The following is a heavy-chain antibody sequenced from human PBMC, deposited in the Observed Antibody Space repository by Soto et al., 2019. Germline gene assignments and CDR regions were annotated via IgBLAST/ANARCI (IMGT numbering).Heavy chain of an antibody. CDR2: ISPNSGGT. V-gene: IGHV1-2*02. Sequence: ASVKVSCKASGYTFTGYYMHWVRQAPGQGLEWMGWISPNSGGTNYAQKFQGRVTMTRDTSISTAYMELSRLRSDDTAVYYCARLYYYDSSGPAQWFDPWGQGTLVTVSS. J-gene: IGHJ5*02. CDR1: GYTFTGYY. D-gene: IGHD3-22*01. CDR3: ARLYYYDSSGPAQWFDP.